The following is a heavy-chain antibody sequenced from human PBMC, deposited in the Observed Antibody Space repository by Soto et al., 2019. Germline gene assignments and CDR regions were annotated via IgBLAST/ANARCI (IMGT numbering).Heavy chain of an antibody. J-gene: IGHJ4*02. Sequence: QVQLVESGGGVVQPGRSLRLSCAASGFTFSSYGMHWVRQAPGKGLDWEAVIWFDGSNKYYADSVKGRFTISRDNSKNTLYLQMNSLRAEDTALYYCARASGPFDYWGQGTLVTVSS. V-gene: IGHV3-33*01. CDR1: GFTFSSYG. CDR3: ARASGPFDY. CDR2: IWFDGSNK.